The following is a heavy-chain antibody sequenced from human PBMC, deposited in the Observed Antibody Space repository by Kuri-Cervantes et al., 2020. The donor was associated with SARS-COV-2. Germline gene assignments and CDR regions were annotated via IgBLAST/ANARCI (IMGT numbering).Heavy chain of an antibody. J-gene: IGHJ3*02. Sequence: SQTLSLTCAISGESVSSNSAAWDWIRQSPSRGLEWLGRTYYNSQWYTDYSPSVKSRIIIRSDTSKNHVSLQLNSVTPEDTAVYYCARGQISLIVLQSGTFAIWGQGTMVTVSS. CDR3: ARGQISLIVLQSGTFAI. D-gene: IGHD3-22*01. CDR1: GESVSSNSAA. V-gene: IGHV6-1*01. CDR2: TYYNSQWYT.